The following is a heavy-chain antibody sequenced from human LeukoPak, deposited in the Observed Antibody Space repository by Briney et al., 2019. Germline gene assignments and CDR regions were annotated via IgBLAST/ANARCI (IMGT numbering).Heavy chain of an antibody. D-gene: IGHD6-13*01. J-gene: IGHJ4*02. CDR3: ARGHSSSWYYFDY. CDR1: GFTFSSYW. CDR2: IKQDGSEK. V-gene: IGHV3-7*01. Sequence: PGGFLRLSCAASGFTFSSYWMSWVRQAPGKGLEWVANIKQDGSEKYYVDSVKGRFTISRDNAKNSLYLQMNSLRAEDTAVYYCARGHSSSWYYFDYWGQGTLVTVSS.